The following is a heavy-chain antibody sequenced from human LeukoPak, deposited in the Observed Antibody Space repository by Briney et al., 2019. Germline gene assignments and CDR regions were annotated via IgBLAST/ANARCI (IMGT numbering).Heavy chain of an antibody. CDR3: AREVDIVVVPAAISSGRFDP. V-gene: IGHV1-2*02. D-gene: IGHD2-2*02. CDR2: INPNTGVT. J-gene: IGHJ5*02. Sequence: GESLKVSCKASGYTFTAYYMHWVRQAPGQGLEWMGWINPNTGVTNYAQKFQGRVTMTRDTSISTAYMELSRLRSDDTAVYYCAREVDIVVVPAAISSGRFDPWGQGTLVTVSS. CDR1: GYTFTAYY.